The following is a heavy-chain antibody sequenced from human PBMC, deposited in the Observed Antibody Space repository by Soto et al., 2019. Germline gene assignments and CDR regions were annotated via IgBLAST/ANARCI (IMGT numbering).Heavy chain of an antibody. Sequence: QVQLQESGPGLVKPSQTLSLTCTVSGGSISSGGYYWSWIRQHPGKGLEWIGYIYYSGSTYYNPSPKTRVTIPVAPSKTPFSLKRCSVTAAATAVYYCARDRLAVAGTGGGGFDYWGQGTLVTVSS. CDR2: IYYSGST. D-gene: IGHD6-19*01. V-gene: IGHV4-31*03. CDR3: ARDRLAVAGTGGGGFDY. CDR1: GGSISSGGYY. J-gene: IGHJ4*02.